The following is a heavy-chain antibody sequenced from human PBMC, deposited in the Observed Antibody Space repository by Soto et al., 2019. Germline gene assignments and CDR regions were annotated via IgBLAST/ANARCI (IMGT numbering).Heavy chain of an antibody. J-gene: IGHJ4*02. CDR2: INSDGSST. CDR1: GFTFSSYW. Sequence: GESLKISCAASGFTFSSYWMHWVRQVPGKGLVWVSRINSDGSSTSYADSVKGRFTISRDNAKNTLYLQMNSLRAEDTAVYYCAREGYDSSGYYANLGDYRGQGTLVTVSS. V-gene: IGHV3-74*01. D-gene: IGHD3-22*01. CDR3: AREGYDSSGYYANLGDY.